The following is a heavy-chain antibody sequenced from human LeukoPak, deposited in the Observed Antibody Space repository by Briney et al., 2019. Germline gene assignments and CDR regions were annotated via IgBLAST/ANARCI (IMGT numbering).Heavy chain of an antibody. D-gene: IGHD2-21*02. CDR2: IYSGGST. V-gene: IGHV3-66*01. Sequence: GGSLRLSCAASGFTVSSNYMSWVRQAPGKGLEWVSVIYSGGSTYYADSVKGRFTISRDNSKNTLYLQINSLRAEDTAVYYCARVLVTAYGNWFDPWGQGTLVTVSS. J-gene: IGHJ5*02. CDR1: GFTVSSNY. CDR3: ARVLVTAYGNWFDP.